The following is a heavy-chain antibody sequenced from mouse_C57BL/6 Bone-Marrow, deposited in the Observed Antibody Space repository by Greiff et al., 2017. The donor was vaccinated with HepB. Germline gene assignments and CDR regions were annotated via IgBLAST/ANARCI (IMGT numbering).Heavy chain of an antibody. D-gene: IGHD2-3*01. CDR3: ARQVYDGYSPAWFAY. V-gene: IGHV5-17*01. Sequence: EVKLVESGGGLVKPGGSLKLSCAASGFTFSDYGMHWVRQAPEKGLEWVAYISSGSSTIYYADTVKGRFTISRDNAKNTRFLQMTSLRSEDTAMYYCARQVYDGYSPAWFAYWGQGTLVTVSA. J-gene: IGHJ3*01. CDR2: ISSGSSTI. CDR1: GFTFSDYG.